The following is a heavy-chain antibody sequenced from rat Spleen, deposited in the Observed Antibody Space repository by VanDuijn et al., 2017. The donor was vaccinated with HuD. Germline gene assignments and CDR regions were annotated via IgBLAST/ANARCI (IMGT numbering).Heavy chain of an antibody. D-gene: IGHD1-6*01. V-gene: IGHV5-25*01. CDR1: GFTFSNYD. CDR2: ISPSGGST. CDR3: ARHNAYYGLDVMDA. Sequence: EVQLVESGGGLVQPGRSLKLSCAASGFTFSNYDMAWVRQAPTKGLEWVASISPSGGSTYYRDSVKGRFTVSRDNAESTLYLQMDSLRSEDTATYYCARHNAYYGLDVMDAWGQGASVTVSS. J-gene: IGHJ4*01.